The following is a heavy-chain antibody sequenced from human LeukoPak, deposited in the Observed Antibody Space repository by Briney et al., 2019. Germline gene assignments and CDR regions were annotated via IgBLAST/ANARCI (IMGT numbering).Heavy chain of an antibody. J-gene: IGHJ4*02. CDR3: ARGGGSFSY. V-gene: IGHV3-21*01. Sequence: GGSLRLSCAGSGFTFSSDAMNWVRQAPGKGLEWVSSINSCSTHTAYADSVKGRFTISRDNGNNSLFLQMNSLGVDDTAIYFCARGGGSFSYWGQGVRVTVSS. CDR2: INSCSTHT. D-gene: IGHD2-15*01. CDR1: GFTFSSDA.